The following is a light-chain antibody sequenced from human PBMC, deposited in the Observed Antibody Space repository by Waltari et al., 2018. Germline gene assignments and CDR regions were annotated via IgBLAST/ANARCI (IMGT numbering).Light chain of an antibody. J-gene: IGLJ3*02. Sequence: QSVLTQPPSVSGAPGQRVTVSCTGSTSHTGAAYAVQWYPQFPGGAPKHVLYAKNNRPAGVPDRFSATKSGSSASLAITGLQAEDEADYYCQSYDKTLSAWVFGGGTRLTVL. CDR1: TSHTGAAYA. CDR2: AKN. CDR3: QSYDKTLSAWV. V-gene: IGLV1-40*01.